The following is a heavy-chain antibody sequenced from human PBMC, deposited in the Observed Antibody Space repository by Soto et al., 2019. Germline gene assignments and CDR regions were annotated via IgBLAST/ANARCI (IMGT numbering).Heavy chain of an antibody. Sequence: QVQLVESRGGVVQPGGSLRLSCEASGFGFSAYSMHWVRQAPGKGLEWVAVIQHNGDTIHYADSVRGRFTISRDNYNNILYLQMNGLTHEDTALYYCVRVGWGFSYGNGLDGWGQGTTVTVSS. CDR2: IQHNGDTI. D-gene: IGHD5-18*01. CDR1: GFGFSAYS. V-gene: IGHV3-30-3*01. CDR3: VRVGWGFSYGNGLDG. J-gene: IGHJ6*02.